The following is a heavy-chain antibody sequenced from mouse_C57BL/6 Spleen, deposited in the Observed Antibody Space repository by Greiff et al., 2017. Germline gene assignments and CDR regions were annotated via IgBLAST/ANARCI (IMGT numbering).Heavy chain of an antibody. CDR3: ARNGNLAMDY. Sequence: VQLKESGGGLVKPGGSLKLSCAASGFTFSDYGMHWVRQAPEKGLEWVAYISSGSSTIYYADTVKGRFTISRDNAKNTLFLQMTSLRSEDTAMYYCARNGNLAMDYWGQGTSVTVSS. CDR2: ISSGSSTI. V-gene: IGHV5-17*01. CDR1: GFTFSDYG. D-gene: IGHD2-1*01. J-gene: IGHJ4*01.